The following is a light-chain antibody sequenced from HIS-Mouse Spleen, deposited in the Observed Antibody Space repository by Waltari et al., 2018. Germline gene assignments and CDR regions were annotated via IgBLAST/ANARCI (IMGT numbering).Light chain of an antibody. CDR1: QRISSW. J-gene: IGKJ2*01. CDR2: KAS. Sequence: DIHMTQPPSTLPASVGARVTITCRASQRISSWLDWYQQKPGKAPKLLIYKASSLESGVPSRFSGSGSGTEFTLTISSLQPDDFATYYCQQYNSYYTFGQGTKLEIK. V-gene: IGKV1-5*03. CDR3: QQYNSYYT.